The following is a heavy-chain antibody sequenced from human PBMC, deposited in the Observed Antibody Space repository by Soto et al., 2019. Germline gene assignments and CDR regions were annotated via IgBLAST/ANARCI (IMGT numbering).Heavy chain of an antibody. D-gene: IGHD3-22*01. CDR2: IYNSGNT. V-gene: IGHV4-59*12. CDR1: DGSISSYY. CDR3: VCTTKWLNFDI. J-gene: IGHJ4*02. Sequence: QVQLQESGPGLVKPSETLSLSCTVSDGSISSYYCSWIRQPPGKGLEWIGNIYNSGNTNYNPSLKSRGIRSADTSRSHFSLELSSVTAADTAVYYCVCTTKWLNFDIWGQGSLVTVSS.